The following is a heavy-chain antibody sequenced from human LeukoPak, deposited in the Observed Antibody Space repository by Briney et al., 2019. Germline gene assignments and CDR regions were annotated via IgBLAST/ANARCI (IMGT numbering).Heavy chain of an antibody. CDR1: GFPLNRYS. CDR2: ISSSGSAI. D-gene: IGHD2-15*01. J-gene: IGHJ4*02. CDR3: VRVKGSYFDY. V-gene: IGHV3-48*01. Sequence: PGGSLRLSCAASGFPLNRYSISLVRQAPGKGLEWVSYISSSGSAIYYVDSVKCRFTVSRDNAKNSLFLQMNSSRAYDTAVYYCVRVKGSYFDYWGQGALVTVSS.